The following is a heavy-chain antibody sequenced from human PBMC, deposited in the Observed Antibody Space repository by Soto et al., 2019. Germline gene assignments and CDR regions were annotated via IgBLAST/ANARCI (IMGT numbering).Heavy chain of an antibody. D-gene: IGHD6-25*01. Sequence: QVQLVESGGGVVQPGGSLRLSCVASGFTLRTSGMHWVRQAPSKGLEWVAVISHDGSNQFYAESVKGRFTISRDNSKNMLYPQMNSLRADDSAVYFCAKDSSAAFDYWGQGTVVTVSS. V-gene: IGHV3-30*18. CDR2: ISHDGSNQ. CDR3: AKDSSAAFDY. J-gene: IGHJ4*02. CDR1: GFTLRTSG.